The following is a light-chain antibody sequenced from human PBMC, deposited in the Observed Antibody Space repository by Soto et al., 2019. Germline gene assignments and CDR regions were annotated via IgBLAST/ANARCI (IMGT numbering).Light chain of an antibody. CDR3: QQYNSYST. Sequence: DIQMTQSPSTLSGSVGDRVTITCRASQSISNWLAWYKQKPGKAPKLLIYKTSNLESGVPSRFSGSGSGTEFPLTISSLQPDDFATYDCQQYNSYSTFGQGTKVDIK. V-gene: IGKV1-5*03. CDR1: QSISNW. CDR2: KTS. J-gene: IGKJ1*01.